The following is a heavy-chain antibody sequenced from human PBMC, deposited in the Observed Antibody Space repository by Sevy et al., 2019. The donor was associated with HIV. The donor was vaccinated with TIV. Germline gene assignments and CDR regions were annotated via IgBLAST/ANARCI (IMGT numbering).Heavy chain of an antibody. CDR1: GFSFSNSA. J-gene: IGHJ6*02. D-gene: IGHD3-3*01. V-gene: IGHV3-64D*06. Sequence: GGSLSLSCSGSGFSFSNSAMNWVRQTPGKGLKYVSAISSDGVSTYYTDSVRGRFTISRDNSKNTLYLQMSSLRVEDTAVYYCVKDPDYNFWRGDYGMDVWGQVTTVTVSS. CDR3: VKDPDYNFWRGDYGMDV. CDR2: ISSDGVST.